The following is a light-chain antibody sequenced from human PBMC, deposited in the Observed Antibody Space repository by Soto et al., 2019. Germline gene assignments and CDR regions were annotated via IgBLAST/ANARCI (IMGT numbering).Light chain of an antibody. J-gene: IGKJ3*01. CDR3: HQYGRSPIYT. CDR2: GAS. V-gene: IGKV3-15*01. Sequence: EIVMTQSPATLSVSPGERATLSCRAGQNIHTNLAGYQQKPGQAPRLLFYGASTGATGLPARFSGSGSGTEFTLTINSLQAEDCAVYYCHQYGRSPIYTFGPGTKVDIK. CDR1: QNIHTN.